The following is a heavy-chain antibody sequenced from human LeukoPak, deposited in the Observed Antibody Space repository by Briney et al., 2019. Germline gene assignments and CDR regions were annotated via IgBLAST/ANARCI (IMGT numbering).Heavy chain of an antibody. D-gene: IGHD1-26*01. CDR2: ISAYNGNT. CDR3: ARALGATGAFDI. V-gene: IGHV1-18*01. Sequence: ASVKVSFKASGYTFTSYGISWVRQAPGQGREWMGWISAYNGNTNYAQKLQGRVTMTTDTSTSTAYMELRSLRSDDTAVYYCARALGATGAFDIWGQGTMVTVST. CDR1: GYTFTSYG. J-gene: IGHJ3*02.